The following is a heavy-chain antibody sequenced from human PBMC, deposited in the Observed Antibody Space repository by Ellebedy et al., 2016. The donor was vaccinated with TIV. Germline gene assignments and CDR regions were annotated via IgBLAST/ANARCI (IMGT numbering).Heavy chain of an antibody. CDR2: INHSGST. CDR1: GGSLSGYY. V-gene: IGHV4-34*01. Sequence: MPSETLSLTCAVYGGSLSGYYWSWIRQPPGKGLEWIGEINHSGSTNYNSSLKSRVTISLDTSKNQFTLKLSSVTAADTAVYYCSTRILAVALNAFDIWGKGTMVTVSS. CDR3: STRILAVALNAFDI. D-gene: IGHD6-19*01. J-gene: IGHJ3*02.